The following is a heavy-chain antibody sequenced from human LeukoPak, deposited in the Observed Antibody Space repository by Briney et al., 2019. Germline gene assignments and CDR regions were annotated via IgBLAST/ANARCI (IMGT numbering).Heavy chain of an antibody. D-gene: IGHD1-26*01. V-gene: IGHV4-59*01. CDR2: IYYSGST. J-gene: IGHJ6*02. Sequence: SETLSLTCTVSGGSISSYYWSWIRQPPGKGLEWIGYIYYSGSTNYNPSLKSRVTISVDTSKNQFSLKVSSVTAADTAVYYCARGRSNYYGMDVWGQGTTVTVSS. CDR3: ARGRSNYYGMDV. CDR1: GGSISSYY.